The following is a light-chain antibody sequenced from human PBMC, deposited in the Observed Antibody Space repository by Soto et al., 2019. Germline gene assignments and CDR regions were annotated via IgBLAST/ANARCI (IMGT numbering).Light chain of an antibody. J-gene: IGKJ1*01. V-gene: IGKV1-5*01. CDR2: DAS. CDR1: QNIVSW. CDR3: QQYNSYWT. Sequence: DIQMTQSPSTLSASVGDRGTITFRASQNIVSWLGWYQQKPGKAPKLLIYDASTLERGVPSRFRGSGYGTDFTLTISSLQPDDFATYYCQQYNSYWTFGQGTKV.